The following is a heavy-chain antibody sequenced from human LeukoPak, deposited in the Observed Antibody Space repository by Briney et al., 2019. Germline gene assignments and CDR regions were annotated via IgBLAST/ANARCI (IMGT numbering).Heavy chain of an antibody. CDR1: GGSISSYY. D-gene: IGHD6-13*01. CDR3: ARDYSSSWYEGDAFDI. Sequence: PSETLSLTCTVSGGSISSYYWSWIRQPPGKGLEWIGYIYYSGSTNYNPSLKSRVTISVDTSKNQFSLKLSSVTAADTAVYYCARDYSSSWYEGDAFDIWGQGTMVTVSS. V-gene: IGHV4-59*01. J-gene: IGHJ3*02. CDR2: IYYSGST.